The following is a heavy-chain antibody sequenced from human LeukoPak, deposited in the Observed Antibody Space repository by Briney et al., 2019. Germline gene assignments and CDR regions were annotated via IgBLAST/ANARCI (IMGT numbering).Heavy chain of an antibody. CDR2: VSESGSNR. J-gene: IGHJ4*02. V-gene: IGHV3-23*01. CDR3: AKDTTYSENSGGFDC. D-gene: IGHD5-12*01. CDR1: GFTFTRYV. Sequence: GGSLRLSCVASGFTFTRYVMSWVRQAPGKGLEWVSSVSESGSNRYYADSVKGRFSISRDNSKNMLYLQMGSLRAEDTAVYYCAKDTTYSENSGGFDCWGQGTLVTVSS.